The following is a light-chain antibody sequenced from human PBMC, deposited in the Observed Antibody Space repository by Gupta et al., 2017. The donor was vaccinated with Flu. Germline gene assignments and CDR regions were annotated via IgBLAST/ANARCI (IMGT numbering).Light chain of an antibody. Sequence: DIQMTQSPSTLSASVGDKVAITCRATQSISGWLVWYQQRPGKAPTVLIYEASTLEKGVPSRFSGSGSGTDFTLTISSLQPEDSATYYCQQYNSYPRTFGQGTKVEIK. V-gene: IGKV1-5*03. CDR1: QSISGW. CDR3: QQYNSYPRT. J-gene: IGKJ1*01. CDR2: EAS.